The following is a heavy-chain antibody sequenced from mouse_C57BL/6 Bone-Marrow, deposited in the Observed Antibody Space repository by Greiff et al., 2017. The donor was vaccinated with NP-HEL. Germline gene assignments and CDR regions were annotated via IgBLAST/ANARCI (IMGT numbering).Heavy chain of an antibody. CDR2: LDPSDSYT. J-gene: IGHJ3*01. V-gene: IGHV1-69*01. CDR1: GYTFTSYW. CDR3: ARKHGYDGFAY. D-gene: IGHD2-2*01. Sequence: QVQLQQPGAELVMPGASVKLSCKASGYTFTSYWMHWVKQRPGQGLEWIGELDPSDSYTNYNQKFKGKSTLTVDKSSSTAYMQLSSLTSEDSAVYYCARKHGYDGFAYWGQGTLVTVSA.